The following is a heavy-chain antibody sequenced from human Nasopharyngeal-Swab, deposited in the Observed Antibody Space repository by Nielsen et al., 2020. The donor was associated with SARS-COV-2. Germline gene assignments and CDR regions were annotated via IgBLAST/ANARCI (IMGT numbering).Heavy chain of an antibody. D-gene: IGHD3-10*01. J-gene: IGHJ6*02. CDR2: ISAHNGDT. Sequence: ASVKVSCKASGYTFTSYGVNWVRQASGQGLEWVGWISAHNGDTNYAQKLQGRVTMTTDTSTSMAYMELRSLRSDDTGVYYCARRGVVGDHEIYYYYGMDVWGQGTTVTVSS. V-gene: IGHV1-18*01. CDR1: GYTFTSYG. CDR3: ARRGVVGDHEIYYYYGMDV.